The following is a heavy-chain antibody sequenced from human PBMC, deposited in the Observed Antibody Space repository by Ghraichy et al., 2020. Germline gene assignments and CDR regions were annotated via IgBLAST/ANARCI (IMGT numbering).Heavy chain of an antibody. CDR3: ARGVYYYDSSGYFGTKLDI. D-gene: IGHD3-22*01. J-gene: IGHJ3*02. CDR2: INHSGST. CDR1: GGSFSGYY. Sequence: SETLSLTCAVYGGSFSGYYWSWIRQPPGKGLEWIGEINHSGSTNYNPSLKSRVTISVDTSKNQFSLKLSSVTAADTAVYYCARGVYYYDSSGYFGTKLDIWGQGTMVTVSS. V-gene: IGHV4-34*01.